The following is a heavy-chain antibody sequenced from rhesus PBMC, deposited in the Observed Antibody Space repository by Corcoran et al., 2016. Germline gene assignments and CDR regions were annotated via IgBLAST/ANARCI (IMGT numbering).Heavy chain of an antibody. V-gene: IGHV4-106*01. CDR1: GGSISDAYY. CDR2: IYCSGVGT. CDR3: AREGAGTALFFD. D-gene: IGHD1-20*01. J-gene: IGHJ4*01. Sequence: QVQLQESGPGLVKPSETLSLTCAVSGGSISDAYYWSWIRQPPGKGLEWIWSIYCSGVGTNYNPSLKNLVTMSRDTSKNQFSLKLSVVTAADTAVYYCAREGAGTALFFDWGQGVLVTVSS.